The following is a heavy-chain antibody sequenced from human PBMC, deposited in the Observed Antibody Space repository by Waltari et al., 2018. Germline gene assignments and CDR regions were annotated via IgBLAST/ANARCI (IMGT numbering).Heavy chain of an antibody. CDR2: TSHSGST. D-gene: IGHD3-3*01. Sequence: QVQLQESGPGLVKPSETLSLTCTVSGDSINNYFWGWVRQPPGTRLEWIGYTSHSGSTRYNPSLKSRVTISVDKSKNQFSLRLDSVTAADTAIYYCARSFDFWSGYSLGHWAQGTLVTVSS. V-gene: IGHV4-59*01. J-gene: IGHJ4*02. CDR1: GDSINNYF. CDR3: ARSFDFWSGYSLGH.